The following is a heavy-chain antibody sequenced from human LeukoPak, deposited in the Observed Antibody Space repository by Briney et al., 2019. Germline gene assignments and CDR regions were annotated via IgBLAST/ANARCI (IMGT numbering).Heavy chain of an antibody. CDR3: AKDEDVNSSRRGLWLSRFGSNNLFQH. D-gene: IGHD6-19*01. J-gene: IGHJ1*01. V-gene: IGHV3-9*01. CDR1: GFTFDAYA. CDR2: ISWNSGSI. Sequence: GQSLRLSCAASGFTFDAYAMHWVRHAPGKGLEWVSGISWNSGSIIYADSVKGRFTISRDNAKNSLYLQMNSLRAEDTALYYCAKDEDVNSSRRGLWLSRFGSNNLFQHWGQGTLVTVSS.